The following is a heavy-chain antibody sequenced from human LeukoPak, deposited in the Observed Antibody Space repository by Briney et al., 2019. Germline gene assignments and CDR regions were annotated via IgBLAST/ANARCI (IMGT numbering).Heavy chain of an antibody. V-gene: IGHV4-59*08. CDR3: ARPHYGDYHVGAFDI. CDR2: IYYRGST. D-gene: IGHD4-17*01. J-gene: IGHJ3*02. CDR1: GGSMSSYY. Sequence: SETLSLTCTVSGGSMSSYYWSWIRQPPGKRLEWIGYIYYRGSTNYNPSLKSRVTISIDTSKKQFSLRLRSVTAADTAVYYCARPHYGDYHVGAFDIWGQGTMVTVSS.